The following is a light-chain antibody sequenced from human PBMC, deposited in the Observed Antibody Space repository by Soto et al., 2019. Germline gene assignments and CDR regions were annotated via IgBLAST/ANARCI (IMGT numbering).Light chain of an antibody. J-gene: IGLJ1*01. CDR2: DVS. Sequence: SAERHPGTVSGSPGPSITISCTGTSSDVGGYNYVSWYQQHPGKAPKLMIYDVSNRPSGVSNRFSGSKSGNTASLTISGLQAEDEADYYCSSYTSSSTLGVFGTGTKVTVL. CDR3: SSYTSSSTLGV. V-gene: IGLV2-14*01. CDR1: SSDVGGYNY.